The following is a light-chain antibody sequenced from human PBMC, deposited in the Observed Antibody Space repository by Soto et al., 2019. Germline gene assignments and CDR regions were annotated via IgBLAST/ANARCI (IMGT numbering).Light chain of an antibody. V-gene: IGLV1-44*01. CDR2: TNN. Sequence: QSVLTQPPSASGTPGQRGTISCSGRSFNIQSNTVNWFRQLPGTAPKLLIHTNNQRPSGVPDRFSASKSGTSASLAISGLQSEDEADYYCAVWDDSLNGYVFGTGTKVTV. CDR3: AVWDDSLNGYV. CDR1: SFNIQSNT. J-gene: IGLJ1*01.